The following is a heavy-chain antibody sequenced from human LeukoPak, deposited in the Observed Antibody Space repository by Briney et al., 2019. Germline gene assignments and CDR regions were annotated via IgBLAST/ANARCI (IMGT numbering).Heavy chain of an antibody. V-gene: IGHV4-61*01. CDR3: ARETWDLYYFDY. Sequence: SETLSLTCTVSGGSVSSGSYYWSWIRQPPGKGLEWIGYIYYSGSTNYNPSLKSRVTISVDTSKNQFSLKLSSMTAADTAVYYCARETWDLYYFDYWGQGTLVTVSS. J-gene: IGHJ4*02. D-gene: IGHD1-26*01. CDR2: IYYSGST. CDR1: GGSVSSGSYY.